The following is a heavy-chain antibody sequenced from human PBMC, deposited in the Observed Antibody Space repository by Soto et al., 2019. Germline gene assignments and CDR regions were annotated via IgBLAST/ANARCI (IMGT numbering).Heavy chain of an antibody. J-gene: IGHJ4*02. CDR2: IYYSGST. CDR3: ARVSFGELSMDY. V-gene: IGHV4-30-4*01. Sequence: QVQLQESGPGRVKPSQTLSLTCTVSGASISSGDYYWNWIRQPPVKGLEWIWRIYYSGSTYYNPSLKSRVTISVDTSKNQFSLKPAYMTAVDTAVYYCARVSFGELSMDYWGQGTLVTVSS. D-gene: IGHD3-10*01. CDR1: GASISSGDYY.